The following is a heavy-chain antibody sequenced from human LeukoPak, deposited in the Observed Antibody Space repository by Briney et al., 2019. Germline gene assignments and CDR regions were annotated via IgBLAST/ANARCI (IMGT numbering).Heavy chain of an antibody. D-gene: IGHD3-10*01. V-gene: IGHV4-4*07. J-gene: IGHJ4*02. CDR2: IYTSGST. Sequence: PSETLSLTCTVSGGSISSYYWSWFRQPAGKGLEWIGRIYTSGSTNYNPSLKSRVTMSVDTSKNQFSLKLSSVTAADTAVYYCARVRLWFGELYDYWGQGTLVTVSS. CDR3: ARVRLWFGELYDY. CDR1: GGSISSYY.